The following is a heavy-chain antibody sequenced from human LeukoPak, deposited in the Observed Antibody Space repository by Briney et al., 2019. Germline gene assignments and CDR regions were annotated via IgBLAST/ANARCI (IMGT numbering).Heavy chain of an antibody. Sequence: ASVKVSCKASGYTFTGYYMHWVRQAPGQGLEWMGWINPNSGGTNYAQKFQGRVTMTRDTSISTAYMELSRLRSDDTAVYYCARDGVLPPHLYREMATINYYYYMDVWGKGTTVTISS. CDR3: ARDGVLPPHLYREMATINYYYYMDV. CDR1: GYTFTGYY. D-gene: IGHD5-24*01. V-gene: IGHV1-2*02. J-gene: IGHJ6*03. CDR2: INPNSGGT.